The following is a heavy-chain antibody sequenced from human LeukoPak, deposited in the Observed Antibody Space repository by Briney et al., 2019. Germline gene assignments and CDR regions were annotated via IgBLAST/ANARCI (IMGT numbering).Heavy chain of an antibody. CDR2: ISAYNGNT. D-gene: IGHD2-2*02. Sequence: ASVKVSCKASGYTFTSYGISWVRQAPGQGLEWMGWISAYNGNTNYAQKLQGRVTMTTDTSTSTAYMELGSLRSDDTAVYYCARDRRGGCSSTSCYTGFDYWGQGTLVTVSS. J-gene: IGHJ4*02. CDR1: GYTFTSYG. CDR3: ARDRRGGCSSTSCYTGFDY. V-gene: IGHV1-18*01.